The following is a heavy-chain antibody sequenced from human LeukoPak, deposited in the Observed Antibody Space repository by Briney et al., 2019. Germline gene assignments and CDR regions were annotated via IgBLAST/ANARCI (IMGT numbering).Heavy chain of an antibody. CDR1: GFTFSDYY. D-gene: IGHD3-10*01. CDR2: ISSSGSTI. Sequence: GGSLRLSCAASGFTFSDYYMSWIRQAPGKGLEWVSYISSSGSTIYYADSVKGRFTISRDNAKNSLYPQMNSLRAEDTAFYHCARVGGSGSFVPLYYFDYWGQGTLVTVSS. CDR3: ARVGGSGSFVPLYYFDY. V-gene: IGHV3-11*01. J-gene: IGHJ4*02.